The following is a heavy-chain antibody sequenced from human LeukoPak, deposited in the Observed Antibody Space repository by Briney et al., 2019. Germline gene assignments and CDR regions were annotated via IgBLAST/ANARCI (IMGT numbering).Heavy chain of an antibody. CDR2: INQEGSEI. Sequence: GGSLRLSCVASEFTFDTFTSFWMIWVRQAPGKGLEWVANINQEGSEIFYVDSVKGRFTISRDNAKNSLSLQMSSLRAADTAVYYCAREGRTWFRSSWYDYWGQGTLVTVSS. CDR3: AREGRTWFRSSWYDY. J-gene: IGHJ4*02. CDR1: EFTFDTFTSFW. V-gene: IGHV3-7*01. D-gene: IGHD6-13*01.